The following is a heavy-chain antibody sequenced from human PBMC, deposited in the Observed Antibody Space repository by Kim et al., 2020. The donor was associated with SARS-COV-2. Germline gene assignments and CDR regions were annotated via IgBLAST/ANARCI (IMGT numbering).Heavy chain of an antibody. Sequence: GGSLRLSCAASGFTFTGYCMRWVRHPPGKGLEWVSTLNENEGTKHFMESVKGRFTISRDNSKNTLFLQMNTLRAEDAALYYCAKGGCSSLEY. CDR3: AKGGCSSLEY. CDR1: GFTFTGYC. CDR2: LNENEGTK. J-gene: IGHJ1*01. V-gene: IGHV3-7*03. D-gene: IGHD6-19*01.